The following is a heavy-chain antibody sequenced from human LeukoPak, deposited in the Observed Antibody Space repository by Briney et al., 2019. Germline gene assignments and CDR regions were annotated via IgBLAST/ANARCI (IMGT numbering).Heavy chain of an antibody. D-gene: IGHD2-15*01. J-gene: IGHJ5*02. CDR2: LYPGVTT. Sequence: SETLSLTCTVSGASISESYWSWIRQPAGKGLEWIVHLYPGVTTSYNASLRSRVAMSVDTSRNEISLTPTSVTGADTAVYYCARSDCYGGNCYTFRFDRWGQGTEVVVSS. V-gene: IGHV4-4*07. CDR1: GASISESY. CDR3: ARSDCYGGNCYTFRFDR.